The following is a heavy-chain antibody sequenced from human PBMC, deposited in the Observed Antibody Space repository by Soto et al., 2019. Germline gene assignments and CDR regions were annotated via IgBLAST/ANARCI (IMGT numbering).Heavy chain of an antibody. Sequence: GPSVKVSCKASGYTCTSYGISWGRQAPGQGLEWRGWMSAYNGKTNCAQKLQGRVTMTTDTSTSRADRELRRVRAEGTAGYVWGRQQWLADKDAIHVWGQGTTLTVPS. CDR1: GYTCTSYG. V-gene: IGHV1-18*01. J-gene: IGHJ6*02. D-gene: IGHD6-19*01. CDR3: GRQQWLADKDAIHV. CDR2: MSAYNGKT.